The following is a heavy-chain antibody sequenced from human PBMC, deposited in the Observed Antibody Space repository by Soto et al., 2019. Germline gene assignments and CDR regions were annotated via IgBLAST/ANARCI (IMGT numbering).Heavy chain of an antibody. CDR3: ARLGGNYDFWSGYHYYYAMDV. V-gene: IGHV4-34*01. Sequence: LEILSLTCAVYGESLSGYFWSWIRQAPGQGVEWIGEINHSGNTNYNPSLKSRVTMSVDTFKKQFSLKLSSVTAADTAVYYCARLGGNYDFWSGYHYYYAMDVWGQGTAVTVSS. CDR2: INHSGNT. D-gene: IGHD3-3*01. J-gene: IGHJ6*01. CDR1: GESLSGYF.